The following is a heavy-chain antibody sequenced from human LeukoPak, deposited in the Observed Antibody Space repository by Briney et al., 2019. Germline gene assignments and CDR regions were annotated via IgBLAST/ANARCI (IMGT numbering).Heavy chain of an antibody. J-gene: IGHJ4*02. CDR1: GFXFSDYY. CDR2: ISSSGTYT. CDR3: AKIAGTYSPDY. D-gene: IGHD1-26*01. V-gene: IGHV3-11*06. Sequence: GGSLRLSCAASGFXFSDYYITWIRQAPGKGLEWVSYISSSGTYTNYADSVKGRFTISRDNAKNSLYLQMNSLSAEDTAVYYCAKIAGTYSPDYWSQGTLVTVSS.